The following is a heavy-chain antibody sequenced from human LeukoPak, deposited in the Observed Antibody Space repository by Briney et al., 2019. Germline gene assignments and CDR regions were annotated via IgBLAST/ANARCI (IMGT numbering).Heavy chain of an antibody. CDR3: ARGGAAAARKRGLDY. Sequence: PGGSLRLSCAASGFTFSNYGMHWVRQAPGKGLEWVALIRYDGGNKYYADSVKGRFTISRDNSKNTLYLQMNSLRAEDTAVYYCARGGAAAARKRGLDYWGQGTLVTVSS. CDR1: GFTFSNYG. V-gene: IGHV3-30*02. CDR2: IRYDGGNK. D-gene: IGHD6-25*01. J-gene: IGHJ4*02.